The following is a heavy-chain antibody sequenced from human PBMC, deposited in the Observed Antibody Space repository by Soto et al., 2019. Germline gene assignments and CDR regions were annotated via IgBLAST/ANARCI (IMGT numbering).Heavy chain of an antibody. CDR3: ARDSKRGIAASRLFNWFDP. CDR1: GGTFSSYA. J-gene: IGHJ5*02. Sequence: ASVKVSCKASGGTFSSYAISWVRQAPGQGLEWMGGIIPIFGAANYAQKFQGRVTITADESTSTAYMELSSLRSEDTAVYYCARDSKRGIAASRLFNWFDPWGQGTXVTVSS. D-gene: IGHD6-13*01. V-gene: IGHV1-69*13. CDR2: IIPIFGAA.